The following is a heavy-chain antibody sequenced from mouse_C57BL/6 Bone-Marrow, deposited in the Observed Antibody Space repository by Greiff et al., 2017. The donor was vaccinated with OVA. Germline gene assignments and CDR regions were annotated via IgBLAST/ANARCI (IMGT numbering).Heavy chain of an antibody. V-gene: IGHV1-54*01. J-gene: IGHJ1*03. D-gene: IGHD2-3*01. Sequence: QVQLKESGAELVRPGTSVKVSCKASGYAFTNYLIEWVKQRPGQGLEWIGVINPGSGGTNYNEKFKGKATLTADKYYSTAYMQLSSLKSEDSAVYFCARGDDGYNWYFDVWGTGTTVTVSS. CDR3: ARGDDGYNWYFDV. CDR2: INPGSGGT. CDR1: GYAFTNYL.